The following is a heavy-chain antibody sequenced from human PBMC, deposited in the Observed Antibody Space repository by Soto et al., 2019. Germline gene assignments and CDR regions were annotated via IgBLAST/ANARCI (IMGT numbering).Heavy chain of an antibody. D-gene: IGHD3-10*01. CDR1: GGSISSYY. J-gene: IGHJ6*02. Sequence: PSETLSLTCTVSGGSISSYYWSWIRQPPGKGLEWIGYIYYSGSTNYNPSLKSRVTISVDTSKNQFSLKLSSVTAADTAVYYCARDRGDYYGSGSYYNVFDGMDVWGQGTTVT. CDR3: ARDRGDYYGSGSYYNVFDGMDV. V-gene: IGHV4-59*01. CDR2: IYYSGST.